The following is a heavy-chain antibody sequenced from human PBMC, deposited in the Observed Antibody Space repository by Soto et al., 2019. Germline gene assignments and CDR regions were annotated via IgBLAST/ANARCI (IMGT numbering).Heavy chain of an antibody. CDR1: GITFSNYA. D-gene: IGHD3-16*02. V-gene: IGHV3-23*01. CDR2: ISTSGGRP. J-gene: IGHJ4*02. CDR3: AKDPDRYDYVWGTYRYIDH. Sequence: EVQLLESGGGLVQPGGSLRLSCTASGITFSNYAMSWVRQAPWKGLAWVSSISTSGGRPYYADSVKGRFTISRDNSKNTLYLQMNSLRVEDTAVYYCAKDPDRYDYVWGTYRYIDHWGQGTLVTVSS.